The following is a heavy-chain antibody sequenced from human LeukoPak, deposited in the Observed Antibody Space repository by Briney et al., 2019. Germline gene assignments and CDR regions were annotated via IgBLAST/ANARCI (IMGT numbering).Heavy chain of an antibody. V-gene: IGHV3-30-3*01. CDR2: ISYDGSNK. CDR1: GFTFSSYA. CDR3: ARVLEDYYDIPAAFDI. D-gene: IGHD3-22*01. Sequence: PGGSLRLSCAASGFTFSSYAMHWVRQAPGKGLEWVAVISYDGSNKYYADSVKGRFTISRDNSKNTLYLQMNSLRSEDTAVYYCARVLEDYYDIPAAFDIWGQGTMVTVSS. J-gene: IGHJ3*02.